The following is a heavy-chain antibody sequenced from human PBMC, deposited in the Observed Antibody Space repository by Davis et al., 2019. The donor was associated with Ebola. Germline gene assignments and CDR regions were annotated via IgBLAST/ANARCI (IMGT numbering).Heavy chain of an antibody. CDR2: IYPGDSDT. Sequence: GESLKISCAASGFTFSSYGMHWVRQMPGKGLEWMGIIYPGDSDTRYSPSFQGQVTISADKSISTAYLQWSSLKASDTAMYYCARELFGGMDVWGQGTTVTVSS. D-gene: IGHD3-10*01. J-gene: IGHJ6*02. V-gene: IGHV5-51*01. CDR1: GFTFSSYG. CDR3: ARELFGGMDV.